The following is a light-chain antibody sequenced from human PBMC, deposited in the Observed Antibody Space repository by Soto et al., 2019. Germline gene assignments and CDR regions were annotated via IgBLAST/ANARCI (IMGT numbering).Light chain of an antibody. J-gene: IGKJ1*01. Sequence: EIVLTQTPATLSLSPGERATLSCRASQRVSSYLAWYQQKPGQAPRLHIYDASNRATGIPARCSGSGSGTDFTLTISSLEPGDFAVYYCQQRSNWPWTFGQGTKV. V-gene: IGKV3-11*01. CDR3: QQRSNWPWT. CDR2: DAS. CDR1: QRVSSY.